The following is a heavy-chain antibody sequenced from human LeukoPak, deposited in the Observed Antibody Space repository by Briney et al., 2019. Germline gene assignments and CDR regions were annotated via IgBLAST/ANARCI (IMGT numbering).Heavy chain of an antibody. Sequence: PSETLSLTCNVSGDSISSYSWNWIRQPAGKGLEWIGRIFTSGVTKYNPSLKSRVTMSVDMSTNHFSLKLSSVTAADTAVYYCARDQPYKYCSGGACYVDYWGQGTLVTVSS. CDR3: ARDQPYKYCSGGACYVDY. J-gene: IGHJ4*02. CDR2: IFTSGVT. D-gene: IGHD2-15*01. V-gene: IGHV4-4*07. CDR1: GDSISSYS.